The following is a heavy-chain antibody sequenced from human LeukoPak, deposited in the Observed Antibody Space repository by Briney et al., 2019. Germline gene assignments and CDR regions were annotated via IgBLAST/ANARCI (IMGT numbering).Heavy chain of an antibody. V-gene: IGHV1-69*13. D-gene: IGHD4-23*01. J-gene: IGHJ1*01. Sequence: SVKVSCKASGGTFGSYAINWVRQAPGQGLEWMGGIIPIFGTTNYAQKFQGRVTITADESTSTAYMELSSLRSEDTAVYFCARTTTVVTEYFQHWGQGTLVTVSS. CDR3: ARTTTVVTEYFQH. CDR1: GGTFGSYA. CDR2: IIPIFGTT.